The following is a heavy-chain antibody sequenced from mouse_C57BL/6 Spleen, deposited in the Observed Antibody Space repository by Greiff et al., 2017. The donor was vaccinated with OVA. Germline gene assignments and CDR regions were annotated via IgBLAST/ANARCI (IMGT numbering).Heavy chain of an antibody. CDR1: GYTFTSYW. Sequence: VQLQQPGAELVRPGSSVKLSCKASGYTFTSYWMDWVKQRPGQGLEWIGNIYPSDSENHYNQKFKDKATLTVDKSSSTSYMQLSSLTSEDSAVYYCARRGYAMDYWGQGTSVTVSS. J-gene: IGHJ4*01. V-gene: IGHV1-61*01. CDR3: ARRGYAMDY. CDR2: IYPSDSEN.